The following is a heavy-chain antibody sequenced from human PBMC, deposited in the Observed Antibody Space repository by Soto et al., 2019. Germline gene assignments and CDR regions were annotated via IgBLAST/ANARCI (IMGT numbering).Heavy chain of an antibody. CDR1: GGSILDSTYY. V-gene: IGHV4-39*01. Sequence: SETLSLTCTVSGGSILDSTYYWAWIRQSPGKGLEWIGTIFYSGGTFYTPSLKSRVTMSVDTSNNQFSLKLSSVTAADTAVYYCTRRPGSWGQGTLVTVSS. J-gene: IGHJ5*02. D-gene: IGHD7-27*01. CDR2: IFYSGGT. CDR3: TRRPGS.